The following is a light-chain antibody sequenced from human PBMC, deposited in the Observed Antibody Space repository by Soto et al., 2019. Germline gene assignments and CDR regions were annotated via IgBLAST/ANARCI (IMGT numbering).Light chain of an antibody. J-gene: IGKJ2*01. CDR2: GAS. CDR1: QSVSSSY. V-gene: IGKV3-20*01. CDR3: QQYGSSPPSYT. Sequence: EIVLTQSPGTLSLSPGERATLSCRASQSVSSSYLAWYQQKPGQAPRLLIYGASSRATGIPDRFSGSGSGXXXXXXXXXXXXEDFAVYYCQQYGSSPPSYTFGQGTKLEIK.